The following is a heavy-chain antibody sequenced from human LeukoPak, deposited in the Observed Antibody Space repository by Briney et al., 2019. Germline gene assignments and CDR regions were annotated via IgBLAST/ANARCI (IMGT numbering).Heavy chain of an antibody. CDR1: GGSISSYY. V-gene: IGHV4-59*01. J-gene: IGHJ6*03. Sequence: SGTLSLTCTVSGGSISSYYWSWIRQPPGKGLEWIGYIYYSGSTNYNPSLKSRVTISVDTSKNQFSLKLSSVTAADTAVYYCARGRDILTGYYPSYMDVWGKGTTVTASS. CDR3: ARGRDILTGYYPSYMDV. D-gene: IGHD3-9*01. CDR2: IYYSGST.